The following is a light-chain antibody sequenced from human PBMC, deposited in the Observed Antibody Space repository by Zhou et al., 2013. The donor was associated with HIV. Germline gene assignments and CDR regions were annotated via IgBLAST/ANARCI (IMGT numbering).Light chain of an antibody. CDR3: QQYDNSFT. J-gene: IGKJ3*01. Sequence: DIQMTQSPSSLSASVGDRVTITCQASQDISNYLNWYQQKPGKAPKLLIYDASNLETGVPSRFSGSGSGTDFTFTISSLQPEDIATYYCQQYDNSFTFGPGTKVGYQT. CDR1: QDISNY. V-gene: IGKV1-33*01. CDR2: DAS.